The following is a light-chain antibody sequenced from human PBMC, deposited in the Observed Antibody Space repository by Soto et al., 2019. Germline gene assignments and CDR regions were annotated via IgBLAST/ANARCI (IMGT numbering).Light chain of an antibody. J-gene: IGKJ1*01. CDR1: QDIGND. Sequence: IQMTQSPSSLSVSVTDRVTITCRASQDIGNDLGWYQQRPGEAPELLLYGASTLRSGVPSRFSGSGSGTHFALTINNLQPEDSATYFCLQDHTYPWTFGQGTTVEI. CDR2: GAS. V-gene: IGKV1-6*02. CDR3: LQDHTYPWT.